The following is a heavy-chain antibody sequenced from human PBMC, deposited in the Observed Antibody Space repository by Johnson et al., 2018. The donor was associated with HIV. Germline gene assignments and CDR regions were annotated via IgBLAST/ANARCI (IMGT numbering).Heavy chain of an antibody. V-gene: IGHV3-11*04. CDR2: ISSSGSTI. Sequence: QVQLVESGGGLVQPGGSLRLSCAASGFTVSSNYMSWVRQAPGKGLEWVSYISSSGSTIYYADSVKGRFTISRDNAKNSLYLQMNSLRAEDTAVYYCARDWHGDCTCTLDAFDIWGQGTMVIVSS. CDR1: GFTVSSNY. D-gene: IGHD4-17*01. CDR3: ARDWHGDCTCTLDAFDI. J-gene: IGHJ3*02.